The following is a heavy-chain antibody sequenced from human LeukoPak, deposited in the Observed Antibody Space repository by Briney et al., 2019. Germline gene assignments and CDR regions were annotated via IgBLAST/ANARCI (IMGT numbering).Heavy chain of an antibody. CDR1: GFTFSSYA. J-gene: IGHJ4*02. D-gene: IGHD3-16*01. V-gene: IGHV3-23*01. CDR2: ISGSGGST. Sequence: GGSLRLSCAASGFTFSSYAIIWLRQAPGKGLEWVSSISGSGGSTYYADSVKGRFTVSRDNSKNTLYLHMNSLRAEDTAVYYCAKGGQYRWGDYFDYWGQGTLVTVSA. CDR3: AKGGQYRWGDYFDY.